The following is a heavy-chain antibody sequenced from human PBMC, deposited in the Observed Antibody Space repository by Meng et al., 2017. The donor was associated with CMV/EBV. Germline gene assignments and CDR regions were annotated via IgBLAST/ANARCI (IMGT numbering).Heavy chain of an antibody. D-gene: IGHD2-21*01. J-gene: IGHJ6*02. V-gene: IGHV4-4*02. CDR2: IYHSGST. Sequence: SETLSLTCAVSGGSISSSNWWSWLRQPPGKGLEWIGEIYHSGSTNYNPSLKSRVTISVDKSKNQFSLKLSSVAAADTAVYYCARSSRSIPYYGMDVWGQGTTVTVSS. CDR1: GGSISSSNW. CDR3: ARSSRSIPYYGMDV.